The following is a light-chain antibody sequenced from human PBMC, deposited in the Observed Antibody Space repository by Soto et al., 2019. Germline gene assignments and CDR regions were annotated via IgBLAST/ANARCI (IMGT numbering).Light chain of an antibody. CDR1: SGDVGAYDR. V-gene: IGLV2-11*01. CDR2: DVT. CDR3: CSHAGGSSWV. J-gene: IGLJ3*02. Sequence: QSALTQPRSVSGSPGQSVTISCTGTSGDVGAYDRVSWYQHHPTKAPKLIIYDVTNRPSGVPYRFSGSKSGSTAPLTISGLQAEDEADYYGCSHAGGSSWVFGGGTKLTVL.